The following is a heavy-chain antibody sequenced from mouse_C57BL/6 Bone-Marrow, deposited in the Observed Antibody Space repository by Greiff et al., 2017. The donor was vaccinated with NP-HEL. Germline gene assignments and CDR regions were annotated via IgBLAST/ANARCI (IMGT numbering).Heavy chain of an antibody. CDR2: IWWDDDK. D-gene: IGHD1-1*01. Sequence: QVTLKVSGPGILQPSQTLSLTCSFSGFSLSTFGMGVGWIRQPSGKGLEWLAHIWWDDDKYYNPALKSRLTISKDTSKNQVFLKIANVDTADTATDYCARMRAIEYGSSRFDYWGQGTTLTVSS. V-gene: IGHV8-8*01. CDR3: ARMRAIEYGSSRFDY. J-gene: IGHJ2*01. CDR1: GFSLSTFGMG.